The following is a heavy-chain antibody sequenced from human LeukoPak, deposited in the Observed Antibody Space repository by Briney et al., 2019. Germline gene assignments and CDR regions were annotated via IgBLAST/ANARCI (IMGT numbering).Heavy chain of an antibody. CDR1: GFTFNSYW. CDR3: ARAGYGDYYYYYYYMDV. D-gene: IGHD4-17*01. CDR2: INQDGSQK. V-gene: IGHV3-7*01. J-gene: IGHJ6*03. Sequence: GGSLRLSCAASGFTFNSYWMTWVRQAPGKGLEWVASINQDGSQKYYVESLKGRFTISRDNAKNSHYLQMNSLRAEDTAVYYCARAGYGDYYYYYYYMDVWGKGTTVTVSS.